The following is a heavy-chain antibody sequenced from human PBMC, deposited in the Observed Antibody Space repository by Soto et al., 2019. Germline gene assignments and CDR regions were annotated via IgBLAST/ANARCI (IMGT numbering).Heavy chain of an antibody. CDR2: IIPIFSSR. D-gene: IGHD3-16*02. V-gene: IGHV1-69*01. CDR1: RDTFNKYA. CDR3: ARVAGGVIPGPCDI. Sequence: QVQLVQSGAEVKKPGSSVKVSCKTSRDTFNKYAFNWVRQAPGQGLEWMGWIIPIFSSRNYAEKFQGRVTIPADDSTSTAYMELRGLRSDDTAVYYCARVAGGVIPGPCDIWGQGTTVTVSA. J-gene: IGHJ3*02.